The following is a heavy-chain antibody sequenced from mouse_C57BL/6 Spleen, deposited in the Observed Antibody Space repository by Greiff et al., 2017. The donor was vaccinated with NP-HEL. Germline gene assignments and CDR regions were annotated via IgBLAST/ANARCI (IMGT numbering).Heavy chain of an antibody. CDR2: IYPGSGST. CDR3: ARIENYGSSPYYAMDY. V-gene: IGHV1-55*01. J-gene: IGHJ4*01. D-gene: IGHD1-1*01. CDR1: GYTFTSYW. Sequence: QVQLQQSGAELVKPGASVKMSCKASGYTFTSYWITWVKQRPGQGLEWIGDIYPGSGSTNYNEKFKSKATLTVDKSSSTAYMQLSSLTSEDSAVYYCARIENYGSSPYYAMDYWGQGTSVTVSS.